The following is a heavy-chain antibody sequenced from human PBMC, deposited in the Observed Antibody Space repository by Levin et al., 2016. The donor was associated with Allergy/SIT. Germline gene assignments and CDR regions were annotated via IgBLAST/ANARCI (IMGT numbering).Heavy chain of an antibody. D-gene: IGHD1-26*01. V-gene: IGHV3-NL1*01. Sequence: GESLKISCAASGFTFSSYGMHWVRQAPGKGLEWVSVIYSGGSTYYADSVKGRFTISRDNSKNTLYLQMNSLRAEDTAVYYCAKDFRRVGAPSLQYYYYYYGMDVWGQGTTVTVSS. CDR3: AKDFRRVGAPSLQYYYYYYGMDV. CDR1: GFTFSSYG. J-gene: IGHJ6*02. CDR2: IYSGGST.